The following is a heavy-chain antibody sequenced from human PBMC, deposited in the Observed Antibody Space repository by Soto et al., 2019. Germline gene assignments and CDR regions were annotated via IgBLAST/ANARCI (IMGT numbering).Heavy chain of an antibody. CDR3: ARGPSAWFVYAS. J-gene: IGHJ5*02. Sequence: GGSLRLSCAASGFTFSSSWMHWVRQAPGKGLVWVSRINSGASTTNYADSVKGRFTISRDNAKNTLYLQMDSLTGEDTAVYYCARGPSAWFVYASWGQGTLVTVSS. D-gene: IGHD6-19*01. CDR2: INSGASTT. CDR1: GFTFSSSW. V-gene: IGHV3-74*01.